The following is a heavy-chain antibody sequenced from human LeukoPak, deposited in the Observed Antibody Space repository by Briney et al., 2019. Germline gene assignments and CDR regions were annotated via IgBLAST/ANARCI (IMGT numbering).Heavy chain of an antibody. CDR1: GFTFSSYS. V-gene: IGHV3-21*01. D-gene: IGHD6-19*01. J-gene: IGHJ4*02. Sequence: EGSLRLSCAASGFTFSSYSMNWVRQAPGKGLEWVSFIRSSSSYIYYADSVKGRFTISRDNAKNSLYLQMNSLRAEDTAVYYCARPGIAVAGEFFDYWGQGTLVTVSS. CDR3: ARPGIAVAGEFFDY. CDR2: IRSSSSYI.